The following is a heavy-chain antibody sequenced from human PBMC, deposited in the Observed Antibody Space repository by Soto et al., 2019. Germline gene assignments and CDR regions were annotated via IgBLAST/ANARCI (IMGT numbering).Heavy chain of an antibody. CDR2: IYYSGIT. D-gene: IGHD3-16*01. Sequence: QLQLQESGPGLVKPSETLSLTCTVSGGSISGSNHYWAWIRQPPGKGLEWIGSIYYSGITYYNPSLKSRVTISVDTSKNQFSLKLSSVTAADTAVYYCARPLSTSGGGPGTVDYWGQGTLVTVSS. CDR3: ARPLSTSGGGPGTVDY. V-gene: IGHV4-39*01. J-gene: IGHJ4*02. CDR1: GGSISGSNHY.